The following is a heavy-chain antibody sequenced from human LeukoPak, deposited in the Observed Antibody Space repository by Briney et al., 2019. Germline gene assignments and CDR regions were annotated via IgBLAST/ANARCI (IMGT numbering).Heavy chain of an antibody. Sequence: SQTLSLTCTVSGGSISSGSYYWSWIRQPAGKGLEWIGRIYTSGSTNYNPSLKSRVTISVDTSKNQFSLKLSSLTAADTAVYYGARGRGYSSLDLWGQGTMVTVSS. J-gene: IGHJ3*01. V-gene: IGHV4-61*02. CDR1: GGSISSGSYY. CDR3: ARGRGYSSLDL. D-gene: IGHD6-13*01. CDR2: IYTSGST.